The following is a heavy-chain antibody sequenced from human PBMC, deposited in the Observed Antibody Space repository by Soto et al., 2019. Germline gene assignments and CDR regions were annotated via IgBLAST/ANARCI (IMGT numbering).Heavy chain of an antibody. D-gene: IGHD3-10*01. Sequence: EVQLVESGGGLVQPGGSLRLSCAASGFTFSSYWMSWVRQAPGKGLEWVANIKQDGSEKYYVDSVKGRFTISRDNAKNTLQLQMNRLRAEDTAVYYCARDESVLWFGELENWYFDYWGQGTLVTVSS. V-gene: IGHV3-7*01. J-gene: IGHJ4*02. CDR3: ARDESVLWFGELENWYFDY. CDR2: IKQDGSEK. CDR1: GFTFSSYW.